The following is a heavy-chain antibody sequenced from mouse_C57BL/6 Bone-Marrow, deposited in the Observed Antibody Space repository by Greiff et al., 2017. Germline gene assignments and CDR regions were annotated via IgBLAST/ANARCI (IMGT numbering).Heavy chain of an antibody. CDR1: GYTFTSYW. CDR3: APMISYYFDY. D-gene: IGHD2-3*01. V-gene: IGHV1-55*01. J-gene: IGHJ2*01. CDR2: IYPGSGST. Sequence: LVESGAELVKPGASVKMSCKASGYTFTSYWITWVKQRPGQGLEWIGDIYPGSGSTNYNEKFKSKATLTVDTSSSTAYMQLSSLTSEDSAVYYCAPMISYYFDYWGQGTTLTVSS.